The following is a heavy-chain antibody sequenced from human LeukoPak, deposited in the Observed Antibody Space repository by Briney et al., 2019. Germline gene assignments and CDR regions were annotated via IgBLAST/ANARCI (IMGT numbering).Heavy chain of an antibody. CDR3: ARAAAALWRFDY. J-gene: IGHJ4*02. D-gene: IGHD6-13*01. CDR1: GGSFSGYY. Sequence: SETLSLTCAVYGGSFSGYYWSWIRQPPGKGLEWIGEINHSGSTNYNPSLKSRVTISVDTSKNQFSLKLSSVTAADTAVYYCARAAAALWRFDYWGQGTLVTVSS. V-gene: IGHV4-34*01. CDR2: INHSGST.